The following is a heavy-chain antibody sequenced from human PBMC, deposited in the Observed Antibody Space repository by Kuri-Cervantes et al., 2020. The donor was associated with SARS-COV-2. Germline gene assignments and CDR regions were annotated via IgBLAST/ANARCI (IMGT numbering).Heavy chain of an antibody. J-gene: IGHJ4*02. CDR3: AKDLYGKTTGFDY. CDR2: ISYDGSNK. CDR1: GFTFSSYG. Sequence: GGSLRLSCAASGFTFSSYGMHWVRQAPGKGLEWVAVISYDGSNKYYADSVKGRFTISRDNFENTLYLQMSSLRADDTAVYYCAKDLYGKTTGFDYWGQGTLVTVSS. D-gene: IGHD1-1*01. V-gene: IGHV3-30*18.